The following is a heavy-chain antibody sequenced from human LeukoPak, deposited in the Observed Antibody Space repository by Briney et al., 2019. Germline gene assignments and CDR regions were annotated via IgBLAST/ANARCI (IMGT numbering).Heavy chain of an antibody. D-gene: IGHD3-10*01. J-gene: IGHJ6*03. Sequence: SETLSLTCAVYGGSFSGCYWSWIRQPPGKGLEWIGEMNHSGSTNYNSPLKSRVTISVDTSKNQFSLKLSSVTAADTAVYYCARRLGRKFGERFYYYHYMDVWGKGTTVTISS. CDR3: ARRLGRKFGERFYYYHYMDV. CDR1: GGSFSGCY. CDR2: MNHSGST. V-gene: IGHV4-34*01.